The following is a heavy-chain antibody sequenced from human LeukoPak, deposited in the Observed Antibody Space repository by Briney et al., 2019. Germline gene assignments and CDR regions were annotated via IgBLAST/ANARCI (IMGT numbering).Heavy chain of an antibody. J-gene: IGHJ4*02. CDR1: GFTVSSNY. V-gene: IGHV3-53*01. CDR2: IYSGGST. D-gene: IGHD6-13*01. CDR3: AREPPADSSEETYYYFDY. Sequence: GGSLRLSCAASGFTVSSNYMSWVRQAPGKGLEWVSVIYSGGSTYYADSVKGRFTISRDNSKNTLYLQMNSLRAEDTAVYYCAREPPADSSEETYYYFDYWGQGTLVTVSS.